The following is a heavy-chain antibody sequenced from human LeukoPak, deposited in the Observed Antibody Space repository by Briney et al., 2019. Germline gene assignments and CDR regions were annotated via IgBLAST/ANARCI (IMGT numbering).Heavy chain of an antibody. CDR2: ISAYNGNT. CDR3: ARDHRIVGAPKGFDY. J-gene: IGHJ4*02. CDR1: GYTFTSYG. V-gene: IGHV1-18*01. Sequence: ASAKVSCKASGYTFTSYGISWVRQAPGQGLEWMGWISAYNGNTNYAQKLQGRVTMTTDTSTSTAYMELRSLRSDDTAVYYCARDHRIVGAPKGFDYWGQGTLVTVSS. D-gene: IGHD1-26*01.